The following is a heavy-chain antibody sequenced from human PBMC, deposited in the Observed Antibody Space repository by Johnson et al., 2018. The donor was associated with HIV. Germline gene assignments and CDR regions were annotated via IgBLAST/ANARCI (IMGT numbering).Heavy chain of an antibody. Sequence: VQLVESGGGLVQPGGSRRLSCAASGFIFRSSAMSWVRQAPGKGLEWVADISGSGGSTYYADSVKGRFTISRDNSKNTLYLQMNSLRAEDTAVYYCAKSSDEYSSSSDAFDIWGQGTMVTVSS. V-gene: IGHV3-23*04. CDR1: GFIFRSSA. J-gene: IGHJ3*02. CDR3: AKSSDEYSSSSDAFDI. CDR2: ISGSGGST. D-gene: IGHD6-6*01.